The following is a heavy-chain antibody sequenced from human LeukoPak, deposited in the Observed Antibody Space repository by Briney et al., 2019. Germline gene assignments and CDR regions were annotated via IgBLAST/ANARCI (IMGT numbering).Heavy chain of an antibody. J-gene: IGHJ5*02. CDR2: MDSDGSST. CDR1: GFTFSSYW. Sequence: GGSLRLSCGASGFTFSSYWMHWVRQAPGKGLVWVSRMDSDGSSTTYADSVKGRFTISRDNAKNTLYLQMNSLRAEDTAVYYCAREVSGDPWYNWFDPWGQGTLVTVSS. CDR3: AREVSGDPWYNWFDP. D-gene: IGHD4-17*01. V-gene: IGHV3-74*01.